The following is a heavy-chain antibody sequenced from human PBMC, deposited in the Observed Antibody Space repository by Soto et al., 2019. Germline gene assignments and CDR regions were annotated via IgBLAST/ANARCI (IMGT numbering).Heavy chain of an antibody. CDR2: IYYSGKT. CDR3: ARHTGSYFYGSGPPDY. CDR1: GGSISSSSYY. D-gene: IGHD3-10*01. V-gene: IGHV4-39*01. J-gene: IGHJ4*02. Sequence: QLQLQESGPGLVKPSETLSLTCTVSGGSISSSSYYWGWIRQPPGKGLEWIGSIYYSGKTYYNPSLKSRVTISIDTSKSQFSLKLSSVTAADTALYYCARHTGSYFYGSGPPDYWGQGTLVTVSS.